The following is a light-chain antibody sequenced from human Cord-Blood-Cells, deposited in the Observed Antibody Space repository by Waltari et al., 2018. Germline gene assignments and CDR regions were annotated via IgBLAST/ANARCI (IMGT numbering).Light chain of an antibody. CDR1: KLGDKY. CDR2: QDG. V-gene: IGLV3-1*01. Sequence: SYELTQPPSVSVSPGQTASITCSGDKLGDKYASWYQQRPGQSPVLVIYQDGKRPSGIPERFSGTNAGNTATLTISGTQAMDEADYYCQAWDSSTVVFGGGTKLTVL. CDR3: QAWDSSTVV. J-gene: IGLJ2*01.